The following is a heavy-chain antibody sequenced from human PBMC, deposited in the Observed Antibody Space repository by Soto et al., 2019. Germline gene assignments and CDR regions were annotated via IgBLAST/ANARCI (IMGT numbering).Heavy chain of an antibody. Sequence: GGSLRLSCAASGFTFSSYGMRWVLQAPGKGLEWVAVIWYDGSNKYYADSVKGRFTISRDNSKNTLYLQMNSLRAEDTAVYYCARDGYCSGGSCYSVPVFDYWGQGTLVTVSP. D-gene: IGHD2-15*01. CDR1: GFTFSSYG. CDR3: ARDGYCSGGSCYSVPVFDY. CDR2: IWYDGSNK. J-gene: IGHJ4*02. V-gene: IGHV3-33*01.